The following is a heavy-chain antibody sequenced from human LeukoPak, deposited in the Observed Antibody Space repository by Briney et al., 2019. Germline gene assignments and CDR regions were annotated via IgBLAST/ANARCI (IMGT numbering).Heavy chain of an antibody. CDR2: TYSDGHT. Sequence: PGGSLRLSCAASGFTVSSDYMSRVRQAPGKGLEWVSITYSDGHTYYADSVKGRFTISRDNSMNTLYLQMNGLRAEDTAVYYCARNRVIFGVVITYYFDYWGQGTLVTVSS. V-gene: IGHV3-53*01. D-gene: IGHD3-3*01. J-gene: IGHJ4*02. CDR3: ARNRVIFGVVITYYFDY. CDR1: GFTVSSDY.